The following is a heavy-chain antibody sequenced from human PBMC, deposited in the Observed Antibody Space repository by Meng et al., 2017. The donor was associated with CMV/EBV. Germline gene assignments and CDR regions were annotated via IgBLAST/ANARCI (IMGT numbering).Heavy chain of an antibody. V-gene: IGHV3-21*01. CDR3: AKGRQQLLSYYYYYGMDV. CDR2: ISSSSTYT. J-gene: IGHJ6*02. CDR1: GFTFSSYS. D-gene: IGHD6-13*01. Sequence: GGSLRLSCAGSGFTFSSYSMNWVRQAPGKGLEWVSSISSSSTYTYYADSLKGRFTVSRDNAKNSLYLQLDSLRAEDTAVYYCAKGRQQLLSYYYYYGMDVWGQGTTVTVSS.